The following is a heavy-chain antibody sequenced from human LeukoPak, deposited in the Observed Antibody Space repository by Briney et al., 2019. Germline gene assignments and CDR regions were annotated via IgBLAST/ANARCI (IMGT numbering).Heavy chain of an antibody. Sequence: GSLRLSCAASGFTFSSYAMSWVRQPPGKGLEWIGEINHSGSTNYNPSLKSRVTISVDTSKNQFSLKLSSVTAADTAVYYCARGERSIFGVVNLATFFDYWGQGTLVTVSS. CDR3: ARGERSIFGVVNLATFFDY. CDR1: GFTFSSYA. V-gene: IGHV4-34*01. CDR2: INHSGST. J-gene: IGHJ4*02. D-gene: IGHD3-3*01.